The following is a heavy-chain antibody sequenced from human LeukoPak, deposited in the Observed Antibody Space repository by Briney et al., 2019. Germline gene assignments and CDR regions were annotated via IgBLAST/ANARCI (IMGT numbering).Heavy chain of an antibody. Sequence: GESLKISCKASGYTFTNYWIGWVRQMPGKGLEWMGIIYPGDSDTRYSPSFQGQVTISADKSISTAYLRWSSLKASDTAMYYCARRDSSGYFDWGQGTLVTVSS. CDR1: GYTFTNYW. CDR3: ARRDSSGYFD. J-gene: IGHJ4*02. V-gene: IGHV5-51*01. CDR2: IYPGDSDT. D-gene: IGHD3-22*01.